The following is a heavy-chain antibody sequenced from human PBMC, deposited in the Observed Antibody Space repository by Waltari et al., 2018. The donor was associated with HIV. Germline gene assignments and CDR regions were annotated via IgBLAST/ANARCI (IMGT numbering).Heavy chain of an antibody. CDR2: IYYTGSA. CDR1: GGSVTNSLYF. J-gene: IGHJ4*01. Sequence: QVHLQESGPGLVKPSETLSLTCSVSGGSVTNSLYFWGWLRQPPGKGLEWIAHIYYTGSAYYNPSLKNRLTISLDTSKSQFSLTLSSVTAADTAVYFCVRLPEYYFDSWGHGTLVTVSS. V-gene: IGHV4-39*01. CDR3: VRLPEYYFDS.